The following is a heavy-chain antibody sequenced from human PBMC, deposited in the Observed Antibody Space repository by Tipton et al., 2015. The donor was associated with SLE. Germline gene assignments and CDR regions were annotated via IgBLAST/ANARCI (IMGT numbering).Heavy chain of an antibody. D-gene: IGHD6-6*01. V-gene: IGHV4-61*05. J-gene: IGHJ2*01. CDR2: IYYSGST. Sequence: TLSLTCTVSGGSISSSSYYWGWIRQPPGKGLEWIGYIYYSGSTNYNPSLKSRVTISVDTSKNQFSLKLSSVTAADTAVYYCARRRYSSSSRPYWYFDLWGRGTLVTVSS. CDR3: ARRRYSSSSRPYWYFDL. CDR1: GGSISSSSYY.